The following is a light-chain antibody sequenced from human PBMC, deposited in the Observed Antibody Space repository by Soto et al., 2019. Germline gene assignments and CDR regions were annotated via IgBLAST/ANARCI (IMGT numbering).Light chain of an antibody. Sequence: QSALTQAASVSGSPGQSITMSCTGTNSDVGNYNLVSWYQQYPGKAPKLMVFAVSQRPSGVSNRFSGSKSANTASLTISGLQAEDEAYYYCCSYAGSSTPVVFGGGTKLTVL. V-gene: IGLV2-23*02. J-gene: IGLJ2*01. CDR3: CSYAGSSTPVV. CDR1: NSDVGNYNL. CDR2: AVS.